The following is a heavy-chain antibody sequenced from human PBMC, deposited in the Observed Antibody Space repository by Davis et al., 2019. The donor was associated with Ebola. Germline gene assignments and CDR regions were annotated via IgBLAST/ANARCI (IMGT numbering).Heavy chain of an antibody. CDR3: AREDQLLMDLWFDP. J-gene: IGHJ5*02. Sequence: GGSLRLSCAASGFTFSSYEMNWVRQAPGKGLEWVSYISSSSSYIYYADSVKGRFTISRDNAKNSLYLQMNSLRAEDTAVYYCAREDQLLMDLWFDPWGQGTLVTVSS. CDR2: ISSSSSYI. D-gene: IGHD2-2*01. V-gene: IGHV3-21*05. CDR1: GFTFSSYE.